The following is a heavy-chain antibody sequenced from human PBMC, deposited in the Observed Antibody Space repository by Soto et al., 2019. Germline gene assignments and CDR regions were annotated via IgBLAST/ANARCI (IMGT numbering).Heavy chain of an antibody. V-gene: IGHV1-18*01. Sequence: GVPVEISSKASGYSFTSYGISWVRQAPGQELEWMGWISAYNGNTNYAQKLQGRVTMTTDTSTSTAYMELRSLRSDDTAVYYCARDVAHVPRVAVVVDYYMDVWGKGTRVTVSS. CDR2: ISAYNGNT. J-gene: IGHJ6*03. D-gene: IGHD2-15*01. CDR1: GYSFTSYG. CDR3: ARDVAHVPRVAVVVDYYMDV.